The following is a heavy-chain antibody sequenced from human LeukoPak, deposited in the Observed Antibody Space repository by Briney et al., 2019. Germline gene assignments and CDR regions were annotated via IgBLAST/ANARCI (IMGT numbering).Heavy chain of an antibody. D-gene: IGHD6-13*01. J-gene: IGHJ4*02. CDR2: IYYTGTT. CDR3: ARRKNWYEDY. V-gene: IGHV4-59*01. CDR1: GGSFSGYY. Sequence: TSETLSLTCAVYGGSFSGYYWSWIRQPPRKGLGWSGYIYYTGTTNYNPSLKSRVTISVDTSKNQFSLRLSSVTAADTAVYYCARRKNWYEDYWGQGTLVTVSS.